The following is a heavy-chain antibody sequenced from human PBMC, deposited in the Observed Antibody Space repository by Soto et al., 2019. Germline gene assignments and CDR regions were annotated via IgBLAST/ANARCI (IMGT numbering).Heavy chain of an antibody. D-gene: IGHD2-15*01. Sequence: GGSLRLSCAASGFTFSSFAMSWVRQAPGKGLEWVSGISGGGGTIYYADSVKGRFTISRDNSRNTLYVQVNSLRAEDTAVYYCARSGVSTLPDYWGQGTLVTVSS. V-gene: IGHV3-23*01. CDR1: GFTFSSFA. J-gene: IGHJ4*02. CDR2: ISGGGGTI. CDR3: ARSGVSTLPDY.